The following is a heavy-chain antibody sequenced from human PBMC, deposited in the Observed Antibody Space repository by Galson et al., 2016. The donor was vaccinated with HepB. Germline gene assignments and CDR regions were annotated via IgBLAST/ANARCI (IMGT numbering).Heavy chain of an antibody. CDR2: ISGTGGTT. CDR3: AKGDDFWSGYYGGL. CDR1: GFRFSDYT. Sequence: SLRLSCAASGFRFSDYTISWVRQAPGKGLEWVSGISGTGGTTYYADSVKGRFTISRDNSKNTLYLRMNSLRAEDTAVYYCAKGDDFWSGYYGGLWGQGTLVTVSS. D-gene: IGHD3-3*01. J-gene: IGHJ4*02. V-gene: IGHV3-23*01.